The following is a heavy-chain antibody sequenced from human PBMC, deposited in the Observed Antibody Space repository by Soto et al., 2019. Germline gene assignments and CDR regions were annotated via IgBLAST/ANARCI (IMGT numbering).Heavy chain of an antibody. CDR1: GGSISSGGYY. CDR2: TYYSGST. D-gene: IGHD6-13*01. Sequence: SETLSLTCTVSGGSISSGGYYWSWIRQHPGKGLEWIGYTYYSGSTNYNPSLKSRVTISVDTSKNQFSLKLSSVTAADTAVYYCARFPIAAAGEDYYYYYYMDVWGKGTTVTVSS. J-gene: IGHJ6*03. CDR3: ARFPIAAAGEDYYYYYYMDV. V-gene: IGHV4-61*08.